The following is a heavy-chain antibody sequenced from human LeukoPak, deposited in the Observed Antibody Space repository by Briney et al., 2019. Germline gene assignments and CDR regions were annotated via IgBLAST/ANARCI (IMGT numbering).Heavy chain of an antibody. CDR3: TKGGEWLVASAYYYYYMDV. CDR2: ISSSGYSA. CDR1: GFTFSNYG. Sequence: GGTLRLSCAASGFTFSNYGMSWVRQAPGKGLEWVSAISSSGYSAYYVDSVKGRFTISRDNSRNTLYLQMNNLRAEDTAVYYCTKGGEWLVASAYYYYYMDVWGKGTTVTISS. D-gene: IGHD6-19*01. J-gene: IGHJ6*03. V-gene: IGHV3-23*01.